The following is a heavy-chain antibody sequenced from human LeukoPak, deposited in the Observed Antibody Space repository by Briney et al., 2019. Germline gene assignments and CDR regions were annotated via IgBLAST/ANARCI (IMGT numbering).Heavy chain of an antibody. CDR2: ISPNSGGT. Sequence: ASVKVSCKASGYTFTGYYMHWVRQAPGQGLEWMGWISPNSGGTNYAQKFQGRVTMTRDTSISTAYMELSRLRSDDTAVYYCAREFPLDSSSNYYYYGMDVWGQGTTVTVSS. CDR1: GYTFTGYY. CDR3: AREFPLDSSSNYYYYGMDV. J-gene: IGHJ6*02. D-gene: IGHD6-6*01. V-gene: IGHV1-2*02.